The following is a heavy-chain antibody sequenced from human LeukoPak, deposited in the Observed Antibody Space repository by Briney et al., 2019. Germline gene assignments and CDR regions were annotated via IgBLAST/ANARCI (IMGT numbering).Heavy chain of an antibody. J-gene: IGHJ4*02. CDR1: GGSFSGYY. Sequence: SETLSLTCAVYGGSFSGYYWSWIRQPPGKGLEWIGEINHSGSTNYNPSLKSRVTISVDTSKNQFSLKLSSVTAADTAVYYCARCFKGRSVGYYDSSGYKGNFDYWGQGTLVTVSS. V-gene: IGHV4-34*01. D-gene: IGHD3-22*01. CDR2: INHSGST. CDR3: ARCFKGRSVGYYDSSGYKGNFDY.